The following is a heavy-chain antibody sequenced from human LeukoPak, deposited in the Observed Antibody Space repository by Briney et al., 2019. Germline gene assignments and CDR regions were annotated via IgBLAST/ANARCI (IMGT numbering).Heavy chain of an antibody. D-gene: IGHD6-6*01. CDR2: ISGDGGST. J-gene: IGHJ4*02. CDR1: GFTFDDYA. CDR3: ARVQVSSSSTIAY. V-gene: IGHV3-43*02. Sequence: GGSLRLSCAASGFTFDDYAMHWVRQAPGKGLEWVSLISGDGGSTYYADSVKGRFTISRDNAKNSLYLQMNSLRAEDTAVYYCARVQVSSSSTIAYWGQGPLVTVSS.